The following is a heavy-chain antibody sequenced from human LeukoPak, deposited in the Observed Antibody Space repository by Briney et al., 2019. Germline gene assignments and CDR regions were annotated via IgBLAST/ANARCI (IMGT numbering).Heavy chain of an antibody. Sequence: GGSLRLSCAASGFTVSSNYMSWVRQAPGKGLEWVSVIYSGGSTYYADSVKGRFTISRDNSKNTLYLQMSSLRAEDTAVYYCAKDDSPGKEWLEVIDYWGQGTLVTVSS. V-gene: IGHV3-53*01. CDR2: IYSGGST. D-gene: IGHD3-3*01. J-gene: IGHJ4*02. CDR1: GFTVSSNY. CDR3: AKDDSPGKEWLEVIDY.